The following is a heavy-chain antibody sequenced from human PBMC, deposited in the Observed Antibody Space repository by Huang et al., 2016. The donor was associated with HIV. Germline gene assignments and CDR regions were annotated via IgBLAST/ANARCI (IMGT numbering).Heavy chain of an antibody. Sequence: QVQLRQWGAGLVKPSATLSLTCAVYGGSFSGYYWTWIRQSPGKGLEEIGEIKHIGNSNYQPSLNSRVTIVKDTAKNQFSLQLTSVAAADTGVYFCAREKAADSAWYGVYYFDYWGEGALVTVTS. D-gene: IGHD6-19*01. V-gene: IGHV4-34*01. J-gene: IGHJ4*02. CDR3: AREKAADSAWYGVYYFDY. CDR2: IKHIGNS. CDR1: GGSFSGYY.